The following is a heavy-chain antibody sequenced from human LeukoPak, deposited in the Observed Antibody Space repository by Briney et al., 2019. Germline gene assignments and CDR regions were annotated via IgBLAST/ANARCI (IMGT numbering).Heavy chain of an antibody. J-gene: IGHJ4*02. CDR1: GFTFNTYA. V-gene: IGHV3-23*01. Sequence: GGSLRLSCAASGFTFNTYAMSWVRQAPGKGLEWVSGISVSGGRTDYADSVKGRFTISRDNSKNTLYLQMNSLRAEDTAVYYCAKRGPGYDKSTYPPHYFDYWGQGTLVTVSS. CDR2: ISVSGGRT. CDR3: AKRGPGYDKSTYPPHYFDY. D-gene: IGHD3-22*01.